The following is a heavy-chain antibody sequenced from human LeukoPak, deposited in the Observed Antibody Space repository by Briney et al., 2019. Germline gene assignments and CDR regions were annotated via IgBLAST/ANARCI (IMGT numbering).Heavy chain of an antibody. CDR1: GYSISSGYY. Sequence: PSETLSLTCTVSGYSISSGYYWGWIRQPAGKGLEWIGRIYTSGSTNYSPSLKSRVTMSVDTSKNQFSLKLSSVTAADTAVYYCARDVVAAAGSFDYWGQGTQVTVSS. V-gene: IGHV4-4*07. J-gene: IGHJ4*02. CDR2: IYTSGST. D-gene: IGHD6-13*01. CDR3: ARDVVAAAGSFDY.